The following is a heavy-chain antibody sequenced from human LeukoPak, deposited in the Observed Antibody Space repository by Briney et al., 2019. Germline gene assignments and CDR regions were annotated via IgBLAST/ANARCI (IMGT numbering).Heavy chain of an antibody. J-gene: IGHJ4*02. Sequence: SQTLSLTCTVSGGSISSGSYYWSWIRQPAGKGLEWIGRIYTSGSTNYNPSLKSRVTISVDTSKNQFSLKLSSVTAADTAVFYCARSTGDLGGIDHWGQGTLVTVSS. CDR2: IYTSGST. D-gene: IGHD7-27*01. V-gene: IGHV4-61*02. CDR1: GGSISSGSYY. CDR3: ARSTGDLGGIDH.